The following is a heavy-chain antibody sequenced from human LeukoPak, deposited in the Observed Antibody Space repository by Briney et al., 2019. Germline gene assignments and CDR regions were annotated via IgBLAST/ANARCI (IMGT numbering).Heavy chain of an antibody. J-gene: IGHJ4*02. V-gene: IGHV4-39*01. CDR3: ARQFFTAARFFDY. CDR2: IYYSGST. D-gene: IGHD6-6*01. Sequence: PSETLSLTCTVSGGSISSSSYYWGWIRQPPGNGLEWIGSIYYSGSTYYNPSLKSRVTISVDTSKNQFSLKLSSVTAADTAVYYCARQFFTAARFFDYWGQGTLVTVSS. CDR1: GGSISSSSYY.